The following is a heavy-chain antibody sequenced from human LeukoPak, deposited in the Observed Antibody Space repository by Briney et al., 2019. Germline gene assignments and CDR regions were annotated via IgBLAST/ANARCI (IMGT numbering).Heavy chain of an antibody. CDR3: ARVLYCSSTSCYDPDWFDP. CDR2: IKQDGSEK. D-gene: IGHD2-2*01. V-gene: IGHV3-7*01. CDR1: GFTFSSYA. J-gene: IGHJ5*02. Sequence: PGGSLRLSCAASGFTFSSYAMHWVRQAPGKGLEWVANIKQDGSEKYYVDSVKGRFTISRDNAKNSLYLQMNSLRAEDTAVYYCARVLYCSSTSCYDPDWFDPWGQGTLVTVSS.